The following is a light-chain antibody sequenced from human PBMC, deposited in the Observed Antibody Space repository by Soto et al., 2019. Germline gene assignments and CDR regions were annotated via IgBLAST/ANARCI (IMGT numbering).Light chain of an antibody. Sequence: QSVLTQPPSASGTPGQRVTISCSGSSSNIGSNYVYWYQQLPGTAPKLLIYRNNQWPSGVPDRFSGSKSGTSASLAISGLRSEDEADYYCAAWDDSLSVYVFGTGTKVTVL. CDR1: SSNIGSNY. CDR3: AAWDDSLSVYV. J-gene: IGLJ1*01. V-gene: IGLV1-47*01. CDR2: RNN.